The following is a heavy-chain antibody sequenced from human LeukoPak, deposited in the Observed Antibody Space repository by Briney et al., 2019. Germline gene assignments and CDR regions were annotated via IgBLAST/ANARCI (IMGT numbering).Heavy chain of an antibody. V-gene: IGHV1-18*01. D-gene: IGHD2-2*03. J-gene: IGHJ4*02. CDR1: GYTFTNYG. CDR2: ISGYQGST. CDR3: AGRDLDKYSAGPFNY. Sequence: AASVKVSCKASGYTFTNYGITWVRQAPGQGLEWIGWISGYQGSTKYAQNFQGRVTMTIDTSTSTAYMDLKSLRSDDTAIYFCAGRDLDKYSAGPFNYWGQGALVAVSS.